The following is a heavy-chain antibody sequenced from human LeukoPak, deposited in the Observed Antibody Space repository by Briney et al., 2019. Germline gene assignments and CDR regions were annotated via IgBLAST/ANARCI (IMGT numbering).Heavy chain of an antibody. CDR1: GYSFTSYW. Sequence: GESLKISCKGSGYSFTSYWIAWVRQMSGKGLECMGIIYPGDSDTRYSPSFQGQVTISADKSVSTAYLQWSSLKASDTTMYYCARTTVITPHAFDIWGQGTMVTVSS. J-gene: IGHJ3*02. V-gene: IGHV5-51*01. CDR2: IYPGDSDT. D-gene: IGHD4-23*01. CDR3: ARTTVITPHAFDI.